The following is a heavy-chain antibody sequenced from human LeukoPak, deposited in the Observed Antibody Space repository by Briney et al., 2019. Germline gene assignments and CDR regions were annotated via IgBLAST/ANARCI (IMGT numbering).Heavy chain of an antibody. CDR2: IRSSSNYT. V-gene: IGHV3-11*05. CDR1: GFTFSDLH. J-gene: IGHJ6*02. CDR3: ARDPTPHDSSGYYRYYYGMDV. Sequence: GSLRPFCGASGFTFSDLHISLNRQAPGKGLEWVSYIRSSSNYTNYADSVKGRFTISRDNAKNSLYLQMNSLRAEDTAVYYCARDPTPHDSSGYYRYYYGMDVWGQGTTVTVSS. D-gene: IGHD3-22*01.